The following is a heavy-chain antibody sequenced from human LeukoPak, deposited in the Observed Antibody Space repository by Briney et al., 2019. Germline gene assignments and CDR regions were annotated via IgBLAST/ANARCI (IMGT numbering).Heavy chain of an antibody. J-gene: IGHJ4*02. CDR1: GYTFTGYY. CDR3: AREGLYYDSSGYCDY. V-gene: IGHV1-2*04. D-gene: IGHD3-22*01. CDR2: INPNSGGT. Sequence: ASVKVSCMASGYTFTGYYMHWVRQAPGQGLEWMGWINPNSGGTNYAQKFQGWVTMTRDTSISTAYMELSRLRSDDTAVYYCAREGLYYDSSGYCDYWGQGTLVTVSS.